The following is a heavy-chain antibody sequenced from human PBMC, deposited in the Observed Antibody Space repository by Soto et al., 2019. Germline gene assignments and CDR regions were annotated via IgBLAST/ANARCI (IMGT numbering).Heavy chain of an antibody. CDR3: ARNGEMASAFQH. Sequence: QVQLVESGGGVVQPGRSLRLSCAASGFNFGSYGMHWVRQTPGKGLEWVAVIWYDGSNKYYADSVKGRFTISRDNSKNTLYLQMNSLRAEDTAVYYCARNGEMASAFQHWGQGTLVTVSS. V-gene: IGHV3-33*01. CDR2: IWYDGSNK. D-gene: IGHD5-12*01. CDR1: GFNFGSYG. J-gene: IGHJ1*01.